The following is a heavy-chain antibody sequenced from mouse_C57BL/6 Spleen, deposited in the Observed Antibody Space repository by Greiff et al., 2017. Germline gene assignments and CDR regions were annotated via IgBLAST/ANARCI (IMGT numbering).Heavy chain of an antibody. D-gene: IGHD2-1*01. J-gene: IGHJ2*01. CDR1: GYTFTDHT. CDR3: ARQRYLLPFDY. CDR2: IYPSDGST. V-gene: IGHV1-78*01. Sequence: VQLQQSDAVLVKPGASVKISCKVSGYTFTDHTIHWMKQRPEPGLEWIGDIYPSDGSTKYNLKFKGKATLAVDKSSSSAYMQLNSLTSEDAAVYFCARQRYLLPFDYWGQGTTLTVSS.